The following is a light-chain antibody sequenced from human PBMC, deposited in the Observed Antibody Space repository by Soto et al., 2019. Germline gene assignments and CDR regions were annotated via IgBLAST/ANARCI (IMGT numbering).Light chain of an antibody. V-gene: IGKV1-5*01. CDR1: QSISSW. CDR3: QQYNSYPWT. J-gene: IGKJ1*01. CDR2: DAS. Sequence: DIQMTQSPSTLSASVGDRVTITCRASQSISSWLAWYQQKPWKAPKLLIYDASSLESGVPSRLSGSGSGTEFTLTIISLQPDDFATYYFQQYNSYPWTFGQGTKVQIK.